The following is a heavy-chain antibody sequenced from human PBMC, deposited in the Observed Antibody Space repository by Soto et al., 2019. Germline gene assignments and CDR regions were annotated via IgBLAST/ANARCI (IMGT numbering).Heavy chain of an antibody. V-gene: IGHV3-74*01. Sequence: GGSLRLSCAASGFTFSSYWMHWVRQAPGKGLVWVSRINSDGSSTSYADSVKGRFTISRDNAKNTLYLQMNSLRAEDTAVYYCARDLLLWFGEPLPNWFDPWGQGTLVTVSS. CDR3: ARDLLLWFGEPLPNWFDP. D-gene: IGHD3-10*01. CDR1: GFTFSSYW. J-gene: IGHJ5*02. CDR2: INSDGSST.